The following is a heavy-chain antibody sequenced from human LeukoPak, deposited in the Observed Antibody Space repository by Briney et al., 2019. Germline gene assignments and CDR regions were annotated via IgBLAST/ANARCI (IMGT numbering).Heavy chain of an antibody. D-gene: IGHD6-13*01. CDR1: GYSFTAFY. V-gene: IGHV1-2*02. Sequence: ASVKVSCKASGYSFTAFYMHWVRQAPGQGLEWMGWINPNSGGTNYAQKFQGRVTMTRDTSISTAYMKLSRLRSDDTAVYYCAREIAAATYYYYGMDVWGQGTTVTVSS. CDR2: INPNSGGT. J-gene: IGHJ6*02. CDR3: AREIAAATYYYYGMDV.